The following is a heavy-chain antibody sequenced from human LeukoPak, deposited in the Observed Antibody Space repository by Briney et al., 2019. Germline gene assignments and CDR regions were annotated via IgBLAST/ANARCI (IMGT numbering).Heavy chain of an antibody. CDR2: INHSGST. V-gene: IGHV4-34*01. CDR3: ARGNYDSSGYYNYYFDY. Sequence: SETLSLTCAVYGGSFSGYYWSWIRQPPGKGLEWIGEINHSGSTDYNPSLKSRVTISVDTSKNQFSLKLSSVTAADTAVYYCARGNYDSSGYYNYYFDYWGQGTLVTVSS. J-gene: IGHJ4*02. D-gene: IGHD3-22*01. CDR1: GGSFSGYY.